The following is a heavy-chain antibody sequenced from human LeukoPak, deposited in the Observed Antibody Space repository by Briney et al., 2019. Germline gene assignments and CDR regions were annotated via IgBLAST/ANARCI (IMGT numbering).Heavy chain of an antibody. D-gene: IGHD3-10*01. J-gene: IGHJ4*02. CDR2: IYSGGST. V-gene: IGHV3-66*01. CDR3: ARVYGSGCWGNDY. CDR1: GFTVSSNY. Sequence: GGSLRLSCAASGFTVSSNYMSWVRQAPGKGLEWVSVIYSGGSTYYADSVKGRFTISRDNSKNTLYLQMNSLRAEDTAVYYCARVYGSGCWGNDYWGQGTLVTVSS.